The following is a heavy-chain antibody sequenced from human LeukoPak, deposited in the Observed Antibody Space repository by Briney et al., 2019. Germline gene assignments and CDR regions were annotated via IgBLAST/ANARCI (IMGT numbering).Heavy chain of an antibody. V-gene: IGHV1-2*06. CDR3: ARQEANIAAAEGY. CDR2: INPNSGGT. Sequence: GASVKVSCKASGYTFTGYYMHWVRQAPGQGLGWMGRINPNSGGTNYAQKFQGRVTMTRDTSISTAYMELSRLRSDDTAVYYCARQEANIAAAEGYWGQGTLVTVSS. J-gene: IGHJ4*02. CDR1: GYTFTGYY. D-gene: IGHD6-13*01.